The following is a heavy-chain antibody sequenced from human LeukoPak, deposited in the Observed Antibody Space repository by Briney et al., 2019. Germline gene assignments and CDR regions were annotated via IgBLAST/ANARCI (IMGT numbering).Heavy chain of an antibody. CDR3: AKRLTMIVVAADAFDI. J-gene: IGHJ3*02. D-gene: IGHD3-22*01. V-gene: IGHV3-74*01. CDR2: INSDGSST. CDR1: GFTFSSYW. Sequence: PGGSLRLSCAASGFTFSSYWMHWVRQAPGKGLVWVSRINSDGSSTSYADSVKGRFTISRDNAKNTLYLQMNSLRAEDTAVYYCAKRLTMIVVAADAFDIWGQGTMVTVSS.